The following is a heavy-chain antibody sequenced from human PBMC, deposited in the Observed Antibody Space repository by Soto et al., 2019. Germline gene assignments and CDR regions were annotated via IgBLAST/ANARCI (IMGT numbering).Heavy chain of an antibody. D-gene: IGHD6-13*01. Sequence: QVQLVQSGAEVKKPGATVKVSCKASGYTFTSYGISWVRQAPGQGLEWMGWISAYNGNTNYAQKLQGRVTMTTDTSTSTAYMELRSLRSDDTAVYYCARDQVAAAGTSLVPMDVWGQGTTVTVSS. CDR3: ARDQVAAAGTSLVPMDV. J-gene: IGHJ6*02. CDR2: ISAYNGNT. V-gene: IGHV1-18*01. CDR1: GYTFTSYG.